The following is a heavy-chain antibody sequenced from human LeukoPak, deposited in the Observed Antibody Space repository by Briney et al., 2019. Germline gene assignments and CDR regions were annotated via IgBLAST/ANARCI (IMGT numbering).Heavy chain of an antibody. D-gene: IGHD3-22*01. CDR1: GGSISSYY. CDR2: IYYSGST. J-gene: IGHJ4*02. Sequence: SETLSLTCTVSGGSISSYYWSWIRQPPGKGLEWIGYIYYSGSTNYNPSLKSRVTISVDTSKNQFSLKLSSVTAADTAVYYCVTYYYDSSSYPTFDYWGQGTLVTVSS. CDR3: VTYYYDSSSYPTFDY. V-gene: IGHV4-59*01.